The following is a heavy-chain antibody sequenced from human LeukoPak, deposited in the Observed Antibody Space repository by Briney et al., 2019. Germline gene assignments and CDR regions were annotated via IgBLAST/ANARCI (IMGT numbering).Heavy chain of an antibody. J-gene: IGHJ5*02. D-gene: IGHD3-22*01. CDR3: ASRHYYDSFDP. CDR1: GGSFSGYY. CDR2: INHSGST. V-gene: IGHV4-34*01. Sequence: PSETLSLTCAVYGGSFSGYYWSWIRQPPGKGLEWIGEINHSGSTNYNPSLKSRVTISVDTSKNQFSLKLSSVTAADTAVYYCASRHYYDSFDPWGQGTLVTVSS.